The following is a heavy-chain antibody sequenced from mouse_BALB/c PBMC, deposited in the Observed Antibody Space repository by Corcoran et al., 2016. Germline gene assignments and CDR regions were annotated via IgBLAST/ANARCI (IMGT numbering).Heavy chain of an antibody. J-gene: IGHJ4*01. CDR3: ARGYYGRPLYAMDY. CDR2: IDPANGNT. CDR1: GFNIKDTY. Sequence: EVQLQQSGAELVQPGASVKLSCTASGFNIKDTYMHWVKQRPEQGLEWIGRIDPANGNTKYDPKFQGKATITADTSSNTAYLQLSSLTSEDTAVYYCARGYYGRPLYAMDYWGQGTSVTVSS. D-gene: IGHD1-1*01. V-gene: IGHV14-3*02.